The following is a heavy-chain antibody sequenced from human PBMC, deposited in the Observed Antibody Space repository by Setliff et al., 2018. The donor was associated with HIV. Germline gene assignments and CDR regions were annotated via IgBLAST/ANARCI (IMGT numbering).Heavy chain of an antibody. CDR2: IDDSGSI. J-gene: IGHJ5*02. CDR1: TESLTRYD. CDR3: ARVKSIKTTLVRLWPRFDL. D-gene: IGHD3-10*01. Sequence: SETLSLTCAVYTESLTRYDWAWIRQSPEKGLEWIGEIDDSGSIVYNPSLQSRVTMSVDTSKNQFSLKVRSLTAADTGLYYCARVKSIKTTLVRLWPRFDLWGQGTQVT. V-gene: IGHV4-34*01.